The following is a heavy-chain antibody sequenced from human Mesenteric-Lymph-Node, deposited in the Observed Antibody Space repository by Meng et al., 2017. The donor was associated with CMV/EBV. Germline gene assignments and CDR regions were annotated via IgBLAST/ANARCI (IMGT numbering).Heavy chain of an antibody. Sequence: SFSGYYWSWLRQPPGKGLEWNGEINHSGSTNYNPSLKSRVTISVDTSKNQFSLKLSSVNAADTAVYYCASEPGYCSGTSCYGGWFDPWGQGTLVTVSS. V-gene: IGHV4-34*01. D-gene: IGHD2-2*01. J-gene: IGHJ5*02. CDR3: ASEPGYCSGTSCYGGWFDP. CDR1: SFSGYY. CDR2: INHSGST.